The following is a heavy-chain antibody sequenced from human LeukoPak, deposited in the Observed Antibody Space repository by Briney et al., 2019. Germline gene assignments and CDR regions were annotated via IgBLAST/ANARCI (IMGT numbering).Heavy chain of an antibody. CDR3: ARMGGYGRWLRPGAVGY. D-gene: IGHD5-12*01. CDR2: INHSGST. J-gene: IGHJ4*02. V-gene: IGHV4-34*01. CDR1: GGSFSGYY. Sequence: KPSETLSLTCAVYGGSFSGYYWSCIRQPPGKGLEWIGEINHSGSTNYNPSLKSRATISVDTSKNQFSLKLSSVTAADTAVYYCARMGGYGRWLRPGAVGYWGQGTLVTVSS.